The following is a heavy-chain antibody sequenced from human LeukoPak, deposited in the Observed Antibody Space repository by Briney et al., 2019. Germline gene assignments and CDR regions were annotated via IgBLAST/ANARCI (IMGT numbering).Heavy chain of an antibody. CDR1: GFTFRDYW. J-gene: IGHJ4*02. CDR2: IYSGGST. CDR3: ARDLRGSYDY. Sequence: QPGGSLRLSCEACGFTFRDYWMHWVRQAPGKGLEWVSVIYSGGSTYYADSVKGRFTISRDNSKNTLYLQMNSLRAEDTAVYYCARDLRGSYDYWGQGTLVTVSS. V-gene: IGHV3-53*01. D-gene: IGHD1-26*01.